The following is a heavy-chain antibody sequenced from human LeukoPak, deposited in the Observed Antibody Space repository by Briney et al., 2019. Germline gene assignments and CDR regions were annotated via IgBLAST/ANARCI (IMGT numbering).Heavy chain of an antibody. Sequence: GRSLRLSCAASGFTFSSYGMHWVRQAPDKGLEWVAVLWYDGSNEYYADSVMGRFTISRDNSKNTLYLQMNSLRAEDTAVYYCARGPGDDSSGYSVEYFQHWGQGTLVTVSS. CDR3: ARGPGDDSSGYSVEYFQH. V-gene: IGHV3-33*01. CDR1: GFTFSSYG. CDR2: LWYDGSNE. J-gene: IGHJ1*01. D-gene: IGHD3-22*01.